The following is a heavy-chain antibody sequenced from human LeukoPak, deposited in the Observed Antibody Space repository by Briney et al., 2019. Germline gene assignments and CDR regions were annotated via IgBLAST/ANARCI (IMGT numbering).Heavy chain of an antibody. V-gene: IGHV1-18*01. J-gene: IGHJ4*02. D-gene: IGHD3-3*01. CDR1: GYTFTSYG. CDR2: ISAYNGNT. CDR3: ARVLEVTTTWYFDY. Sequence: ASVKVSCKASGYTFTSYGISWVRQAPGQGLEWMGWISAYNGNTNYAQKLQGRVTMTTDTSTSTAYMELRSLRSDDTAVYYCARVLEVTTTWYFDYWGQGTLVTVSS.